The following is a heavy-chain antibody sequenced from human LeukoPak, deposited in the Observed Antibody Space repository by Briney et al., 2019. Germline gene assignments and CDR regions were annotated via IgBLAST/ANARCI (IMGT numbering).Heavy chain of an antibody. Sequence: ASVKVSCKASGGTFSSDAISWVRQAPGQGLEWMGRIIPILGIANYAQKFQGRVTITADKSTSTAYMELSSLRSEDTAVYYCATYYYDSSGYYFRGGPELDYWGQGTLVTVSS. J-gene: IGHJ4*02. D-gene: IGHD3-22*01. V-gene: IGHV1-69*04. CDR2: IIPILGIA. CDR3: ATYYYDSSGYYFRGGPELDY. CDR1: GGTFSSDA.